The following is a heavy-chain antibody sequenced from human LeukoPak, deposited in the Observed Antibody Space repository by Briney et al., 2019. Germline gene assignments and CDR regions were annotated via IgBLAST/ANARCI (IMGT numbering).Heavy chain of an antibody. V-gene: IGHV3-48*01. D-gene: IGHD3-16*02. CDR1: GFTFRNYR. Sequence: GGSLRLSCAASGFTFRNYRMNWVRQAPGKGLEWLSYITSSSSIRYFADSVKGRFTISRDNAKNSLYLQMNSLRVEDTAVYYCARGGHYDYIWGRYRQKDGFDYWGQGTLVTVSS. J-gene: IGHJ4*02. CDR2: ITSSSSIR. CDR3: ARGGHYDYIWGRYRQKDGFDY.